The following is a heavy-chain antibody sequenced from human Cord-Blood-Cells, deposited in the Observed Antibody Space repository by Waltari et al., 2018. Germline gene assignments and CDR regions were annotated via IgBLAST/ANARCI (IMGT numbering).Heavy chain of an antibody. J-gene: IGHJ3*02. CDR3: ADLTGDIVKDAVDI. Sequence: QVQLVQSGAEVKKPGSSVKVSCKASGGTFSSYAISWVRQAPGQELEWMGGIIPIIGTANDAQKCQGRVTITADGSTSTAYMELGSLRSEGTAVYYWADLTGDIVKDAVDIWGQGTMVTVSS. CDR1: GGTFSSYA. D-gene: IGHD7-27*01. CDR2: IIPIIGTA. V-gene: IGHV1-69*01.